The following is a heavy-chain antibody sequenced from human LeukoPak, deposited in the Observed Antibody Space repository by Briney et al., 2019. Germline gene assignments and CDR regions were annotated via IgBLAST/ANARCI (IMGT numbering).Heavy chain of an antibody. J-gene: IGHJ6*03. D-gene: IGHD6-13*01. CDR2: INSDGSST. CDR1: GFTFSSYW. Sequence: GGSLRLSCAASGFTFSSYWMHWVRQAPGKGLVWVSRINSDGSSTGYADSVKGRFTISRDNAKNTLYLQMNSLRAEDTAVYYCARNNDEDSSSWYYYYYYMDVWGKGTTVTISS. CDR3: ARNNDEDSSSWYYYYYYMDV. V-gene: IGHV3-74*01.